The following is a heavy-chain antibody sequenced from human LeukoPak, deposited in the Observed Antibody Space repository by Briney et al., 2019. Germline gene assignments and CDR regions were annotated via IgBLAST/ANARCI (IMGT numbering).Heavy chain of an antibody. J-gene: IGHJ4*02. D-gene: IGHD3-16*01. CDR1: GFTFSTYW. V-gene: IGHV3-74*01. CDR3: VKAYDD. CDR2: INGDGNTI. Sequence: SGGSLRLSCAASGFTFSTYWMHWVRQAPGKGLVWVSRINGDGNTINYADSVKGRFTISRDNAKNTLYLQMNSLRVEDTGVYYSVKAYDDWGQGTLVTVSS.